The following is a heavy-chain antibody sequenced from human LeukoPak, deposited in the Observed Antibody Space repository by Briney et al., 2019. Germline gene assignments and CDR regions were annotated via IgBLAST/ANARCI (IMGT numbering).Heavy chain of an antibody. Sequence: GGSLRLSCAASGFTSSSYAMSWVRQAPGKGLEWVSAIIGSGGYTYYADSVKGRFTISRDNSKNTLYLQMNSLRAEDTAVYYCAKEKAAAGTGAFDYWGQGTLVTVSS. V-gene: IGHV3-23*01. CDR2: IIGSGGYT. CDR1: GFTSSSYA. J-gene: IGHJ4*02. D-gene: IGHD6-13*01. CDR3: AKEKAAAGTGAFDY.